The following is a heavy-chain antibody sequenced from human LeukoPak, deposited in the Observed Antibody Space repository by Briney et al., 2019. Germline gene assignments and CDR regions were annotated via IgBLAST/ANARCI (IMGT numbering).Heavy chain of an antibody. D-gene: IGHD3-16*01. V-gene: IGHV4-39*07. Sequence: SETLSLTCTVSGGSISSGGYYWSWIRQPPGKGLEWIGEINHSGGTNYNPSLKSRVTVSVDTSKNQFSLKLSSVTAADTAVYYCARLTLPFLGAFDIWGQGTMVTVSS. J-gene: IGHJ3*02. CDR2: INHSGGT. CDR3: ARLTLPFLGAFDI. CDR1: GGSISSGGYY.